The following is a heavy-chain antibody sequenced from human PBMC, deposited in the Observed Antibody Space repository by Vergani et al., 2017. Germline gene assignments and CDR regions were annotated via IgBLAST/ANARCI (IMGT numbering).Heavy chain of an antibody. V-gene: IGHV3-7*01. CDR3: ARDWGYSYGADFDY. D-gene: IGHD5-18*01. Sequence: DVHLAESGGGFFQPGGSLRLSCSASGFTFSSYWMSWVRQAPGKGLEWVANIKQDGSEKYYVDSVKGRFTISRDNAKNSLYLQMNSLRAEDTAVYYCARDWGYSYGADFDYWGQGTLVTVSS. J-gene: IGHJ4*02. CDR1: GFTFSSYW. CDR2: IKQDGSEK.